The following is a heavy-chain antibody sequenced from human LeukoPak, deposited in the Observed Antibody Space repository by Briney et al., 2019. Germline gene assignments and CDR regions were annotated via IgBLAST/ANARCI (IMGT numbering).Heavy chain of an antibody. CDR2: INHSGST. Sequence: SETLSLTCAVYGGSFSDYYWNWIRQPPGKGLEWIGEINHSGSTNYNPSLKSRVTMSVDTFKNQFSLTLSSVTAADTAVYYCARRAPGAFDYWGQGTLVTVSS. CDR3: ARRAPGAFDY. V-gene: IGHV4-34*01. CDR1: GGSFSDYY. D-gene: IGHD1-26*01. J-gene: IGHJ4*02.